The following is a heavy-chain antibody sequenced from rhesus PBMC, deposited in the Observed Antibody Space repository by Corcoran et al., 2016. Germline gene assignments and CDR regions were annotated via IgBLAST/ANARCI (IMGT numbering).Heavy chain of an antibody. Sequence: QVPLEQSGAEVKKHAASVTLYCKASGATFTSYYMSWVQPAPGHVLEWMGWINPSKGNTGYAQKFQGRVTMTRDTSTNTAYMELSSLRSEDTAVYYCTRAYGSRTFDYWGQGVLVTVSS. CDR3: TRAYGSRTFDY. J-gene: IGHJ4*01. CDR2: INPSKGNT. CDR1: GATFTSYY. D-gene: IGHD4-29*01. V-gene: IGHV1S9*01.